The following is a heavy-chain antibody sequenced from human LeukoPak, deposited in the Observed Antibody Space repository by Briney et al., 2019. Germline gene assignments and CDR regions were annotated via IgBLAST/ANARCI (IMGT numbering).Heavy chain of an antibody. V-gene: IGHV3-9*01. D-gene: IGHD1-26*01. CDR2: ISWNSGSI. CDR1: GFTFDDYA. Sequence: GGSLRLSCAASGFTFDDYAMHWVRQAPGKGLEWVSGISWNSGSIGYADSMKGRFTISRDNAKNSLYLQMNSLRAEDTALYYCAKDLQWELRGDAFDIWGQGTMVTVSS. CDR3: AKDLQWELRGDAFDI. J-gene: IGHJ3*02.